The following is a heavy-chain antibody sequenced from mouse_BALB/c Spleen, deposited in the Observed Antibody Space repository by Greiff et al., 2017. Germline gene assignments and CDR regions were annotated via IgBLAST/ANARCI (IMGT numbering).Heavy chain of an antibody. J-gene: IGHJ3*01. Sequence: VQLQQSGPGLVKPSQSLSLTCTVTGYSITSDYAWNWIRQFPGNKLEWMGYISYSGSTSYNPSLKSRISITRDTSKNQFFLQLNSVTTEDTATYYCARHYYGYPFAYWGQGTLVTVSA. CDR3: ARHYYGYPFAY. V-gene: IGHV3-2*02. CDR2: ISYSGST. D-gene: IGHD1-2*01. CDR1: GYSITSDYA.